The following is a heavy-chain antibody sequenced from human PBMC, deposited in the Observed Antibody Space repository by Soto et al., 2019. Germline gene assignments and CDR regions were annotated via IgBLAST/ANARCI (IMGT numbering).Heavy chain of an antibody. V-gene: IGHV4-30-4*01. D-gene: IGHD1-1*01. CDR1: GGSISSGDYY. J-gene: IGHJ3*02. CDR3: AHLQRPSGGADSFDI. Sequence: QVQLQESGPGLVKPSQTLSLTCTVSGGSISSGDYYCSWIRQSPGKGLEWIGYIYYRGSTYYTPSLKSRVTISVDTSKNQFSLNLSSVTAADTAVYYCAHLQRPSGGADSFDIWGQGTMVTVSS. CDR2: IYYRGST.